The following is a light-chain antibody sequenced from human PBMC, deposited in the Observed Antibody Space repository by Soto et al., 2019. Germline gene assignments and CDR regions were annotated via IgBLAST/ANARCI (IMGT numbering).Light chain of an antibody. CDR1: SSDVGGYNY. J-gene: IGLJ1*01. V-gene: IGLV2-14*03. CDR3: YPYTTSNTYV. CDR2: DVS. Sequence: QSALTQPASVSGSPGQSITISCAGTSSDVGGYNYVSWYQHHPGKVPQLMIYDVSNRPSGVSNRFSGSKSGNTASLTISGLQPEDEADYYCYPYTTSNTYVFGTGTKVTVL.